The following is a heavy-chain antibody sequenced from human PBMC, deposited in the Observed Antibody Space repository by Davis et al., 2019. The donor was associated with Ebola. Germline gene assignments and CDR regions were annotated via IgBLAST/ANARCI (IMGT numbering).Heavy chain of an antibody. CDR3: ARVGCSGGSCFDY. V-gene: IGHV5-51*01. D-gene: IGHD2-15*01. J-gene: IGHJ4*02. Sequence: KVSCKGSGYSFTSYWIGWVRQMPGKGLEWMGIIYPGDSDTRYSPSFQGQVTISADKSISTAYLQWSSLKASDIAMYYCARVGCSGGSCFDYWGQGTLVTVSS. CDR2: IYPGDSDT. CDR1: GYSFTSYW.